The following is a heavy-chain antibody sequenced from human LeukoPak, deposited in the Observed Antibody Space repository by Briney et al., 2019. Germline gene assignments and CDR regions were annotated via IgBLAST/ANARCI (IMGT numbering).Heavy chain of an antibody. J-gene: IGHJ4*02. Sequence: GASVKVSCKASGYTFTSYGISWVRQAPGQGLEWMGWISAYNGNTNYAQKLQGRVTMTTDTSTSTAYMELRSLRSDDTAVYYCARDWSGYYDSSGYASFDYWGQGTLVTVSS. V-gene: IGHV1-18*01. CDR3: ARDWSGYYDSSGYASFDY. CDR2: ISAYNGNT. D-gene: IGHD3-22*01. CDR1: GYTFTSYG.